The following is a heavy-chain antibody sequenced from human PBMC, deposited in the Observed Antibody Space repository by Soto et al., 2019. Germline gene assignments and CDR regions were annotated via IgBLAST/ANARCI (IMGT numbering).Heavy chain of an antibody. CDR3: ARVSSPRFLEWSDAMDV. CDR2: ISSSGSTI. D-gene: IGHD3-3*01. CDR1: AFTFSRFE. J-gene: IGHJ6*02. V-gene: IGHV3-48*03. Sequence: PGGSLRLSCAASAFTFSRFEMNWVRQAPGKGLEWVSYISSSGSTIYYADSVKGRFTISRDNAKNSLYLQMDSLRAEDTAVYYCARVSSPRFLEWSDAMDVWGQGTTVTVSS.